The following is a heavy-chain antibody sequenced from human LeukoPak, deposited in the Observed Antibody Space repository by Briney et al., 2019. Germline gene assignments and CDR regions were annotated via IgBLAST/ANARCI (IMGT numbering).Heavy chain of an antibody. D-gene: IGHD3-22*01. V-gene: IGHV4-4*07. Sequence: SETLSLTCTVSGGSINNYYWSWIRQPAGKGLEWIGRIYTSGSTYYNPSLMSRVTMSVDTSKNQFSLKLSPVTAADTAVYYCAYYDGSGYYRYYMDVWGKGTTVTVSS. J-gene: IGHJ6*03. CDR3: AYYDGSGYYRYYMDV. CDR1: GGSINNYY. CDR2: IYTSGST.